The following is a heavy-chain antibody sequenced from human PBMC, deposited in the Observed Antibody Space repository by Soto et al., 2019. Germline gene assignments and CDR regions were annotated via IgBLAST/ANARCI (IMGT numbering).Heavy chain of an antibody. Sequence: AGGSLRLSCAASGFTFRTFWMTWVRQAPGKGLEWVANIKEDGSEEYFADAVKGRFTISRDNANHSVYLQMNSLRVDDTALYYCAKGDHWGTRVKYYYGLDVWGQGTTVTVSS. J-gene: IGHJ6*02. CDR3: AKGDHWGTRVKYYYGLDV. V-gene: IGHV3-7*03. CDR1: GFTFRTFW. CDR2: IKEDGSEE. D-gene: IGHD7-27*01.